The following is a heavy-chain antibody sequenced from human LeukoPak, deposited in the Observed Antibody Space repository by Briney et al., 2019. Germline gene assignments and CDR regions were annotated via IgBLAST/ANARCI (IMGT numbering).Heavy chain of an antibody. J-gene: IGHJ6*03. Sequence: GGSLRLSCAASGFRFSSYWMSWVRQAPGKGLEWVANIKEDGSEKSYVDSVKGRFTISRDNAKNSLYLQMNSLRAEDTAVYHCARLWPYNYYMDVWGRGTTVTVSS. CDR2: IKEDGSEK. CDR3: ARLWPYNYYMDV. V-gene: IGHV3-7*01. CDR1: GFRFSSYW. D-gene: IGHD3-16*01.